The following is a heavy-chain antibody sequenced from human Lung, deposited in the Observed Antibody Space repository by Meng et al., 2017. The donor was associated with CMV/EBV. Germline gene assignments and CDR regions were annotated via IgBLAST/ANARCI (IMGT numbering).Heavy chain of an antibody. J-gene: IGHJ6*02. CDR1: GFTLSTYD. V-gene: IGHV3-48*03. Sequence: GGSLRLXCVASGFTLSTYDMTWVRQAPGKGLEWVSSISSSGSPIYYADSVQGRFTISRDNSKNSLHLQMHSLRAEDTALYYCARKLEGVLKGYWHYDYGMDVWGQGXTVTVSS. CDR3: ARKLEGVLKGYWHYDYGMDV. D-gene: IGHD3-9*01. CDR2: ISSSGSPI.